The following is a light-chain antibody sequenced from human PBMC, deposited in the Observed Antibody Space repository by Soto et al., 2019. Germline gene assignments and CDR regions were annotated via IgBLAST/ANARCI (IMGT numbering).Light chain of an antibody. V-gene: IGKV3D-20*02. J-gene: IGKJ5*01. CDR3: QQRSNWPSIT. CDR2: DAS. CDR1: QSVSSTY. Sequence: EIVLTQSPGTLSLTPGERATLSCRASQSVSSTYLAWYQQKPGQAPRLLIYDASSRATGIPDRFSGSGSGTDFTLTISSLEPGDFAVYYCQQRSNWPSITFGQVTRLEI.